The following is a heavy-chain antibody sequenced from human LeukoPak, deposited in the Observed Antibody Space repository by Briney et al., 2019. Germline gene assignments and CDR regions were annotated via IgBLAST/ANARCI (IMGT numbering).Heavy chain of an antibody. J-gene: IGHJ5*02. Sequence: SQTLSLTCTVSGGSISSGNYYWSWIRQPPGKGLEWIAYMYYSGSTYYNPSLKSRVTMSADTSKNQLSLKLSSVTAADTAVYYCARPYYYDSRIDPWGQGILVTVSS. D-gene: IGHD3-22*01. CDR2: MYYSGST. CDR1: GGSISSGNYY. V-gene: IGHV4-30-4*01. CDR3: ARPYYYDSRIDP.